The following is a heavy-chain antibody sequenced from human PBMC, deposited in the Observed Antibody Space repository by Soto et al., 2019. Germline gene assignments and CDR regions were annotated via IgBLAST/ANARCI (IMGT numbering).Heavy chain of an antibody. CDR1: GGSISSGCYY. D-gene: IGHD1-1*01. V-gene: IGHV4-31*03. Sequence: SETLSLTCTVSGGSISSGCYYWSWIRQHPGKGLEWIGYIYYSGSTYYNPSLKSRVTISVDTSKNQFSLKLSSVTAADTAVYYCARVRVPPGTPRFDYWGQGTLVTVSS. CDR3: ARVRVPPGTPRFDY. J-gene: IGHJ4*02. CDR2: IYYSGST.